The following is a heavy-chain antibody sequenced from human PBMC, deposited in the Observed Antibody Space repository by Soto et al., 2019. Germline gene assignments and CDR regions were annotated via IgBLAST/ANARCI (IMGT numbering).Heavy chain of an antibody. D-gene: IGHD3-3*01. J-gene: IGHJ4*02. CDR1: GFTFSSYA. CDR3: AKDKLSYYDFWSGYYTPPFDY. Sequence: GGSLRLSCAASGFTFSSYAMSWVRQAPGKGLEWVSAISGSGGSTYYADSVKGRFTISRDNSKNTLYLQMNSLRAEDTAVYYCAKDKLSYYDFWSGYYTPPFDYWGQGTLVTVSS. CDR2: ISGSGGST. V-gene: IGHV3-23*01.